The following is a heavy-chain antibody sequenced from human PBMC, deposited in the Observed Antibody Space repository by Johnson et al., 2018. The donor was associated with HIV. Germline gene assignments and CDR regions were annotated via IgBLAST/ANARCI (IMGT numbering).Heavy chain of an antibody. Sequence: VQLVESGGGLVKPGGSLRLSCAASGFTVSTNYMSWIRQAPGKGLEWVSGINWNGGSIGYADSVKGRFTISRDNAKNSLYLQMNSLRAEDTALYYCAREESSPGGVAFDIWGQGTMVTVSS. D-gene: IGHD3-16*01. V-gene: IGHV3-20*04. CDR1: GFTVSTNY. CDR2: INWNGGSI. J-gene: IGHJ3*02. CDR3: AREESSPGGVAFDI.